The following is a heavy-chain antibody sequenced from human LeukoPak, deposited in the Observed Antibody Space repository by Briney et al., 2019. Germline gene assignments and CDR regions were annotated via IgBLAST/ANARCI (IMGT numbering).Heavy chain of an antibody. D-gene: IGHD2-2*01. J-gene: IGHJ4*02. CDR3: VHIVVVPAANDY. CDR1: GGTFSSYA. Sequence: ASVTVSYKASGGTFSSYAISWVRQAPGQGLEWMGGIIPIFGTANYAQKFQGRVTITADESTSTAYMELSSLRSEDTAVYYCVHIVVVPAANDYWGQGTLVTVSS. V-gene: IGHV1-69*13. CDR2: IIPIFGTA.